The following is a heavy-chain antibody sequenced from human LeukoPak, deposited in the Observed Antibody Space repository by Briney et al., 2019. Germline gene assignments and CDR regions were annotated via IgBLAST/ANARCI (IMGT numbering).Heavy chain of an antibody. CDR2: ISYDGSNK. D-gene: IGHD1-26*01. V-gene: IGHV3-30-3*01. J-gene: IGHJ4*02. CDR3: ARGSGGSSGSYYPFDY. Sequence: GVSLRLSCAASGFTFSSYAMHWVRQAPGKGLEWVAVISYDGSNKYYADSVKGRFTISRDNSKNTLYLQMNSLRAEDTAVYYCARGSGGSSGSYYPFDYWGQGTLVTVSS. CDR1: GFTFSSYA.